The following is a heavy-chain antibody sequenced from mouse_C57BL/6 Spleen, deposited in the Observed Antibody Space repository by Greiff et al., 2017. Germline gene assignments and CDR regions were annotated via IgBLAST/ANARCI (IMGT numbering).Heavy chain of an antibody. J-gene: IGHJ1*03. V-gene: IGHV1-54*01. Sequence: MQQSGAELVRPGTSVKVSCKASGYAFTNYLIEWVKQRPGQGLEWIGVINPGSGGTNYNEKFKGKATLTADKSSSTAYMQLSSLTSEDSAVYFCASRDYYGSSDWYFDVWGTGTTVTVSS. D-gene: IGHD1-1*01. CDR3: ASRDYYGSSDWYFDV. CDR1: GYAFTNYL. CDR2: INPGSGGT.